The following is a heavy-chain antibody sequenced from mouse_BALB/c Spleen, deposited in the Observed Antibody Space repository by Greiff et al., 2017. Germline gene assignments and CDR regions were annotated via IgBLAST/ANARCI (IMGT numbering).Heavy chain of an antibody. CDR2: IWAGGST. Sequence: VQVVESGPGLVAPSQSLSITCTVSGFSLTSYGVHWVRQPPGKGLEWLGVIWAGGSTNYNSALMSRLSISKDNSKSQVFLKMNSLQTDDTAMYYCARGGYGGSETRYAMDYWGQGTSVTVSS. CDR3: ARGGYGGSETRYAMDY. CDR1: GFSLTSYG. D-gene: IGHD1-1*01. J-gene: IGHJ4*01. V-gene: IGHV2-9*02.